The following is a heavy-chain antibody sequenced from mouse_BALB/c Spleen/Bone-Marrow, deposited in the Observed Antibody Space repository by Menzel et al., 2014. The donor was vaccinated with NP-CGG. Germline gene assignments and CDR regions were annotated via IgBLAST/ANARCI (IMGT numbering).Heavy chain of an antibody. Sequence: VQLKQPGPELVKPEASVKISCKASGYSFTGYFMNWVMQSHGKSLEWIGRINPYNGDTFYNQKSKGKATLTVDKSSSTAHMELRSLASEDSAVYYCARSGYYGSSYFDYWGQGTTLTVSS. D-gene: IGHD1-1*01. V-gene: IGHV1-20*02. CDR1: GYSFTGYF. CDR2: INPYNGDT. J-gene: IGHJ2*01. CDR3: ARSGYYGSSYFDY.